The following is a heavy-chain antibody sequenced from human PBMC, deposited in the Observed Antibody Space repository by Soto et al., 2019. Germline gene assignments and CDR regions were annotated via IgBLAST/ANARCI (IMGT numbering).Heavy chain of an antibody. J-gene: IGHJ6*02. CDR2: IIPIFGTA. D-gene: IGHD3-3*01. V-gene: IGHV1-69*12. CDR3: ARIIKGSYYDFWSGYYSPGQYDYYYGMDV. Sequence: QVQLVQSGAEVKKPGSSVKVSCKASGGTFSSYAISWVRQAPGQGIEWMGGIIPIFGTATYAQKFQGRVTITADESTRPAYMELSSLRSEDTTVYYCARIIKGSYYDFWSGYYSPGQYDYYYGMDVWVQGTTVTVSS. CDR1: GGTFSSYA.